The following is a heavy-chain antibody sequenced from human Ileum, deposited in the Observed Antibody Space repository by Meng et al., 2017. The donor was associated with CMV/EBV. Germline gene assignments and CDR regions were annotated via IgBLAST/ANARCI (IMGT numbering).Heavy chain of an antibody. CDR2: INPNTGGT. J-gene: IGHJ4*02. D-gene: IGHD3-10*01. CDR1: GYTFTGYY. Sequence: QGQVVQSGAEVKKPWASVKVSCKTSGYTFTGYYIHWVRQAPGQGLEWMGWINPNTGGTNYAQNFQGRVTMTRDTSISTTYMEVNSLRSDDTAVFYCACLSGSYSLGWGQGTLVTVSS. CDR3: ACLSGSYSLG. V-gene: IGHV1-2*02.